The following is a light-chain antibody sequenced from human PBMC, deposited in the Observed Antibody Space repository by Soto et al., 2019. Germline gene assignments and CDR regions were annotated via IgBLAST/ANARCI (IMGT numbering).Light chain of an antibody. V-gene: IGKV1-5*01. J-gene: IGKJ5*01. CDR1: QSVRSW. Sequence: DIQMTQSPSTLSASVGDRVTITCRASQSVRSWLAWYQQKPGRAPKLLIYAATTLQSGVPSRFSGSGSGTDFTLTINSLQPEDFATYYCQQLHSYPFTFGQGTRLEIK. CDR2: AAT. CDR3: QQLHSYPFT.